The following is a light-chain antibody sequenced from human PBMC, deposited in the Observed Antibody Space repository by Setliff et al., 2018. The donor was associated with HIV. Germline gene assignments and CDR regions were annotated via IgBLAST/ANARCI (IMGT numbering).Light chain of an antibody. CDR1: TSNIGAGYD. Sequence: VLTQPPSVSGAPGQRVTISCTGSTSNIGAGYDVHWYQQLPGTAPKLLIYGNSNRPSGVPDRFSGSKSGTSVSLAITGLQAEDEADYYCQSYDSSLSGSVFGGGTKVTVL. CDR2: GNS. J-gene: IGLJ2*01. CDR3: QSYDSSLSGSV. V-gene: IGLV1-40*01.